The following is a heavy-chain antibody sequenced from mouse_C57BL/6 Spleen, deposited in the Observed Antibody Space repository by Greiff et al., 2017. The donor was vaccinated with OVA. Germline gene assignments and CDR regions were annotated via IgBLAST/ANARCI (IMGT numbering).Heavy chain of an antibody. CDR3: ARDYDVGYFDY. J-gene: IGHJ2*01. CDR1: GYAFSSSW. Sequence: QVQLQQSGPELVKPGASVKISCKASGYAFSSSWMNWVKQRPGKGLEWIGRIYPGDGDTNYNGKFKGKATLTADKSSSTAYMQLSSLTSEDSAVYCCARDYDVGYFDYWGQGTTLTVSS. V-gene: IGHV1-82*01. D-gene: IGHD2-4*01. CDR2: IYPGDGDT.